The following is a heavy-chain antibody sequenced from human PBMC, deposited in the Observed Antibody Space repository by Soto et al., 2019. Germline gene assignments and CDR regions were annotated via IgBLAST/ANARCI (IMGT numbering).Heavy chain of an antibody. J-gene: IGHJ6*01. CDR2: ISYDGSNK. CDR3: ARVDNPRVSDYNYGMDV. Sequence: QVQLVESGGGVVQPGRSLRLSCAASGFTFSSYAMHWVRQAPGKGLEWVAVISYDGSNKYYADSVKGRFTISRDNSKNTRYLQMNSLRAEDTAVYYCARVDNPRVSDYNYGMDVWGQVTTVTVSS. CDR1: GFTFSSYA. D-gene: IGHD3-16*01. V-gene: IGHV3-30-3*01.